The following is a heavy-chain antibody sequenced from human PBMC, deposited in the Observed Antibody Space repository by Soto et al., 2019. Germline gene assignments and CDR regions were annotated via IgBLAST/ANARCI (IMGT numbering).Heavy chain of an antibody. CDR1: GYTFSNFG. D-gene: IGHD3-16*01. Sequence: QVQLVQSGAEVKKPGASVKVSCKASGYTFSNFGISWVRQAPGQGLEWMGWISAYNGNTNYAQNFQGRVTMTTDTTTRTAYMGLRSLRSDDTAVYYCASGGTPFDYWGQGTLVTVSS. CDR2: ISAYNGNT. J-gene: IGHJ4*02. CDR3: ASGGTPFDY. V-gene: IGHV1-18*01.